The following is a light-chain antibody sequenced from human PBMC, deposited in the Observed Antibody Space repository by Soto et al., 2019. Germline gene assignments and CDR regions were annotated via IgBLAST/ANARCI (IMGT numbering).Light chain of an antibody. CDR3: QQTFHSPRT. CDR1: QSIISNF. CDR2: DSS. J-gene: IGKJ2*01. Sequence: EIVLTQSPGTLSLSPGETASLSCWASQSIISNFLAWYQQRRGQPPRLLIYDSSRRASGIPARFTGSGSGTAFPLPISRVEPEDSAVYYCQQTFHSPRTFGQGTRLEI. V-gene: IGKV3-20*01.